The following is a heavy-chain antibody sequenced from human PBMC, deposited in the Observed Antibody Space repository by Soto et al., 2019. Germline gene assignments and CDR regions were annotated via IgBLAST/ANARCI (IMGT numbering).Heavy chain of an antibody. CDR2: IFRYGST. Sequence: QLQLQESGSGLVKPSQTLSLTCDISGGSISSTSYSWSWIRQPPGKGLEWIGYIFRYGSTYYNPSLKSRVTISIDMSKNQFSLKLRSVTAADTAVYYCARSSRRDSGFAIDYWGQGTLVTVSS. J-gene: IGHJ4*02. CDR1: GGSISSTSYS. CDR3: ARSSRRDSGFAIDY. D-gene: IGHD3-10*01. V-gene: IGHV4-30-2*01.